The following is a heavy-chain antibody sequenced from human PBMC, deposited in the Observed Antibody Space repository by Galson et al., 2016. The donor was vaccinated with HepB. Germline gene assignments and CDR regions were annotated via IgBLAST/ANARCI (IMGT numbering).Heavy chain of an antibody. D-gene: IGHD3-10*01. CDR1: GFTFTNYA. J-gene: IGHJ6*02. Sequence: SLRLSCAASGFTFTNYAMTWVRQAPGKGLQWASGISGSINATYYADSVKGRFIISRDDSKSTLYLQMHSLRAEDTALYYCAKLPSRYYGSGAGYGMDIWGQGTTVTVSS. CDR3: AKLPSRYYGSGAGYGMDI. CDR2: ISGSINAT. V-gene: IGHV3-23*01.